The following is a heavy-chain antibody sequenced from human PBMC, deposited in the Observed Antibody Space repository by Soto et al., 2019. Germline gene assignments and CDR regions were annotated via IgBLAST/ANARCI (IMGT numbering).Heavy chain of an antibody. D-gene: IGHD3-22*01. CDR3: AREYYYDSSGYPGY. CDR2: INPNSGGT. J-gene: IGHJ4*02. Sequence: ASVKVSCKASGYTFTGYYMHWVRQAPGQGLEWMGWINPNSGGTNYAQKFQGRVTMTRDTSISTAYMELSRLRSDDTAVYYCAREYYYDSSGYPGYWGQGTLVTVSS. V-gene: IGHV1-2*02. CDR1: GYTFTGYY.